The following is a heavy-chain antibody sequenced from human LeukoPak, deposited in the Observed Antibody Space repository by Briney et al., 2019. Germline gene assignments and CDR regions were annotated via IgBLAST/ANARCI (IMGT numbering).Heavy chain of an antibody. CDR1: GYTFTSYA. V-gene: IGHV7-4-1*02. CDR3: ARGRWGSGSYYISRFDY. Sequence: ASVKVSCKASGYTFTSYAMNWVRQAPGQGLEWMGWINTNTGNPTYAQGFTGRFVFSLDTSVSTAYLQISSLKAEDTAVYYCARGRWGSGSYYISRFDYWGQGTLVTVSS. CDR2: INTNTGNP. J-gene: IGHJ4*02. D-gene: IGHD3-10*01.